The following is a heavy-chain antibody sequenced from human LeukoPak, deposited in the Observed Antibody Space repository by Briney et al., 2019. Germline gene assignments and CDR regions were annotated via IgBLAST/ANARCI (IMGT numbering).Heavy chain of an antibody. CDR2: IYYSGST. D-gene: IGHD6-19*01. CDR3: ARDGPVADHGFDP. J-gene: IGHJ5*02. CDR1: GGSISSYY. Sequence: SETLSLTCTVSGGSISSYYWSWIRQPPGKGLEWIGYIYYSGSTNYNPSLKSRVTISVDTSKNQFSLKLSSVTAADTAVYYCARDGPVADHGFDPWGQGTLVTVSS. V-gene: IGHV4-59*01.